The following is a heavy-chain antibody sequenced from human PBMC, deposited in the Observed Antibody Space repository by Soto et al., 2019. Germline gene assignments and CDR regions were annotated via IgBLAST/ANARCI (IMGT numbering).Heavy chain of an antibody. Sequence: SDPTMVTSTQTLKLTCTFSVSSLSNSGAGGLSLITSVLRGDWVGQPTGKALEWLALIYWDDDKRYSPSLQNRLIITKDTYKSQVVLTMTNVDPVDTASYYCTHVTLRVFDYLLPGWGQGLKVTVSS. D-gene: IGHD3-9*01. J-gene: IGHJ4*01. CDR3: THVTLRVFDYLLPG. CDR2: IYWDDDK. V-gene: IGHV2-5*02. CDR1: VSSLSNSGAG.